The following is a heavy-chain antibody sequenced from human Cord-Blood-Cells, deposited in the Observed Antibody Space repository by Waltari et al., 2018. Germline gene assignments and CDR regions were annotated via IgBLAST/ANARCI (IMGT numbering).Heavy chain of an antibody. J-gene: IGHJ3*02. Sequence: AASGFTFSSYWMSWVRQAPGKGLEWVANIKQDGSEKYYVDSVKGRFTISRDNAKNSLYLQMNSLRAEDTAVYYCASRCGPLHAFDIWGQGTMVTVSS. V-gene: IGHV3-7*01. CDR2: IKQDGSEK. CDR1: GFTFSSYW. CDR3: ASRCGPLHAFDI.